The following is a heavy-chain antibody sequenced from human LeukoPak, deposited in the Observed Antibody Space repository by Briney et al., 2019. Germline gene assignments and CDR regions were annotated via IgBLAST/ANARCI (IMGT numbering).Heavy chain of an antibody. CDR3: ARSDYDILTGYYIGY. D-gene: IGHD3-9*01. J-gene: IGHJ4*02. Sequence: AASVNVSRKASGYTFTSYYMHWVRQAPGQGLEWMGIINPSGGSTSYAQKFQGRVTMTRDTSTSTVYMELSSLRSEDTAVYYCARSDYDILTGYYIGYWGQGTLVTVSS. CDR1: GYTFTSYY. CDR2: INPSGGST. V-gene: IGHV1-46*01.